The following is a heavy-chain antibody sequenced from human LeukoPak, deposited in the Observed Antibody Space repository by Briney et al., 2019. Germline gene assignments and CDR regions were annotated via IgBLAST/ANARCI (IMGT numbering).Heavy chain of an antibody. CDR3: ARAKSQDCSIVNCQEWFDP. V-gene: IGHV1-2*02. CDR2: LNPNSGGT. D-gene: IGHD2-2*01. J-gene: IGHJ5*02. CDR1: GYSFTAYY. Sequence: ASVKVSCRASGYSFTAYYINWVRQAPGQGLEWMGWLNPNSGGTNYAQKFQGRVTMTRDTSISTAYMEVSRLRSDDTAVYYCARAKSQDCSIVNCQEWFDPWGQGTLVTVPS.